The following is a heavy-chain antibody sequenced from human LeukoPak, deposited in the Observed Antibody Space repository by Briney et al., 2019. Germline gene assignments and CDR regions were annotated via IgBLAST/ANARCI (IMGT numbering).Heavy chain of an antibody. CDR3: ARAPSEIGGYYPEYFRH. V-gene: IGHV3-74*01. D-gene: IGHD3-22*01. CDR1: GFNFSSLW. Sequence: PGGYLRLSCAACGFNFSSLWMRGGRQAPGKGLVWVSRIKSDGSTNYADSVKGRFTISRDNAKNTLSLQMNSLRAEDTGVYYCARAPSEIGGYYPEYFRHWGQGTLVTVSS. J-gene: IGHJ1*01. CDR2: IKSDGST.